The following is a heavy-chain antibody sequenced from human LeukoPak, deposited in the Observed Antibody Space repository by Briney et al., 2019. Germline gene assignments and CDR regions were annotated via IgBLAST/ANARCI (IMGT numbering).Heavy chain of an antibody. CDR1: GGSISSSSYY. J-gene: IGHJ4*02. CDR2: IYHSGST. Sequence: SETLSLTCTVSGGSISSSSYYWGWIRQPPGKGLEWIGSIYHSGSTYYNPSLKSRVTISVDTSKNQFSLKLSSVTAADTAVYYCARQPNEYYYDSSGYYYWGQGTLVTVSS. D-gene: IGHD3-22*01. V-gene: IGHV4-39*01. CDR3: ARQPNEYYYDSSGYYY.